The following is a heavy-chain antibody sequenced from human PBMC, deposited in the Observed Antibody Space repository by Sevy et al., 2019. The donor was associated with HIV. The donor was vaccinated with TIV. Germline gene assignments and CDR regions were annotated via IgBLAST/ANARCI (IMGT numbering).Heavy chain of an antibody. D-gene: IGHD5-18*01. CDR2: ISYDGTSK. J-gene: IGHJ4*02. V-gene: IGHV3-30-3*01. CDR1: GFPFSSYA. Sequence: RGSLRLSCAASGFPFSSYAMYWVRQAPGKGLEWVAVISYDGTSKYYADTVKGRFTISRDNSKNTLYLQMNSLRAEDTAVYYCARGVIVDTALVTHFDHWGQGTLVTVSS. CDR3: ARGVIVDTALVTHFDH.